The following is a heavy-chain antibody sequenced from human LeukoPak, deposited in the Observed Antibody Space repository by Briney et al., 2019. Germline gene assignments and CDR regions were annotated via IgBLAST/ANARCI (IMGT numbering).Heavy chain of an antibody. CDR3: AKDIRAMVAATLFDY. CDR2: ISWNSGSI. CDR1: GFTFDDYA. D-gene: IGHD2-15*01. Sequence: PGGSLRLSCAASGFTFDDYAMHWVRQAPGKGLEWVSGISWNSGSIAYADSVKGRFTISRDNAKNSLYLQMNSLRAEDTALYYCAKDIRAMVAATLFDYWGQGTLVTASS. J-gene: IGHJ4*02. V-gene: IGHV3-9*01.